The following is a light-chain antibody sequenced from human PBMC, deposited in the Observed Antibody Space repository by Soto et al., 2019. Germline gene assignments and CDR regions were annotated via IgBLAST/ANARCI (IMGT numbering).Light chain of an antibody. V-gene: IGKV3-20*01. Sequence: IVLTQSPDTLSFSPGERSTLSCRASQSVGTRLAWYQHKTGQAPSLLMSGASSRATGIPDRFSGSGSETDFTLTISRLEPEDFAVYYCQQYGTTRITFGQGTRLEIK. CDR3: QQYGTTRIT. J-gene: IGKJ5*01. CDR2: GAS. CDR1: QSVGTR.